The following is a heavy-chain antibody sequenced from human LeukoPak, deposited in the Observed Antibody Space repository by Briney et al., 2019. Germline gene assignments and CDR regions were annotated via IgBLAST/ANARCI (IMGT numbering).Heavy chain of an antibody. Sequence: GGSLRLSCAASGFTFSRYWMNWVRQAPGKGLVWVSRINSDGSSTSYADSVKGQFTISRDNAKNTLYLQMNSLRAEDTAVYYCAKRGGGSYPDVWGKGTTVTISS. D-gene: IGHD1-26*01. V-gene: IGHV3-74*01. J-gene: IGHJ6*04. CDR2: INSDGSST. CDR1: GFTFSRYW. CDR3: AKRGGGSYPDV.